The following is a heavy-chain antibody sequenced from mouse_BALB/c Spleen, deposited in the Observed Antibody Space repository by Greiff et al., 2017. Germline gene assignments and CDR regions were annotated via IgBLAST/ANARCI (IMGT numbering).Heavy chain of an antibody. CDR1: GYSFTSYW. CDR3: ARADYGSRGYFDY. Sequence: QVQLQQSGPQLVRPGASVKISCKASGYSFTSYWMHWVKQRPGQGLEWIGMIDPSDSETRLNQKFKDKATLTVDKSSSTAYMQLSSPTSEDSAVYYCARADYGSRGYFDYWGQGTTLTVSS. CDR2: IDPSDSET. D-gene: IGHD1-1*01. J-gene: IGHJ2*01. V-gene: IGHV1S126*01.